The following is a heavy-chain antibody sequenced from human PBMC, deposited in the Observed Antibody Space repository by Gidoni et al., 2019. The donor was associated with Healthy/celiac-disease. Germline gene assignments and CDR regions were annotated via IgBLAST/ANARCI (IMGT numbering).Heavy chain of an antibody. CDR2: ISYDGSNK. V-gene: IGHV3-30*18. CDR1: GFTFSSYG. Sequence: QVQLGESGGGVVQPGRSLRLSCAASGFTFSSYGMHWVRQAPGKGLEWVAVISYDGSNKYYADSVKGRFTISRDNSKNTLYLQMNSLRAEDTAVYYCAKDDFWSGYYTGLWDYWGQGTLVTVSS. CDR3: AKDDFWSGYYTGLWDY. D-gene: IGHD3-3*01. J-gene: IGHJ4*02.